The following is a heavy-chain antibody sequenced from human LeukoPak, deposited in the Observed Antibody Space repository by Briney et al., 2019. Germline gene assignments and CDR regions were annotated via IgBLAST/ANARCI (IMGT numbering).Heavy chain of an antibody. CDR2: IYHSGST. D-gene: IGHD6-19*01. CDR1: GYSISSGYY. V-gene: IGHV4-38-2*02. CDR3: ARDGSGWPFDY. Sequence: SETLSLTCTVSGYSISSGYYWGWIRQPPGKGLEWIGSIYHSGSTYYNPSLKSRVTISVDTSKNQFSLKLSSVTAADTAVYYCARDGSGWPFDYWGQGTLVTVSS. J-gene: IGHJ4*02.